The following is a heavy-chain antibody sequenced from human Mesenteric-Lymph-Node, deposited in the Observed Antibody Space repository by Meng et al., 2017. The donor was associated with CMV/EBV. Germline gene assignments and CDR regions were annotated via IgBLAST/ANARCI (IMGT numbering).Heavy chain of an antibody. Sequence: GESLKISCAASGFSVSGNYMSWVRQAPGKGLEWLSVIYSGTGTYYADSVKGRFTVSRDDSKNTLYLQMNSLRPEDTAVYYCAKDPSWSGYSDYYYYGMDVWGQGTTVTVSS. D-gene: IGHD3-3*01. J-gene: IGHJ6*02. V-gene: IGHV3-66*02. CDR3: AKDPSWSGYSDYYYYGMDV. CDR2: IYSGTGT. CDR1: GFSVSGNY.